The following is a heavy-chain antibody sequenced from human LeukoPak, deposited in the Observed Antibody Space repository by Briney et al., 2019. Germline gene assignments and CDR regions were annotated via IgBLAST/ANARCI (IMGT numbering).Heavy chain of an antibody. V-gene: IGHV3-73*01. CDR1: GFTFSGSA. D-gene: IGHD6-19*01. CDR3: TSPSTGYSSGWATSTLDY. J-gene: IGHJ4*02. Sequence: PGGSLKLSCAASGFTFSGSAMHWVRQASGEGLGWVGRIRSKANSYATAYAASVKGRFTISRDDSKNTAYLQMNSLKTEDTAVYYCTSPSTGYSSGWATSTLDYWGQGTLVTVSS. CDR2: IRSKANSYAT.